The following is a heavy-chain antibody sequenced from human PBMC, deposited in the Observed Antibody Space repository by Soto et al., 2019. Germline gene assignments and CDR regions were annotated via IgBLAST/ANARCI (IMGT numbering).Heavy chain of an antibody. CDR2: ISGGGGST. V-gene: IGHV3-23*01. J-gene: IGHJ4*02. D-gene: IGHD2-15*01. Sequence: GGSLRLSCAASGFTFSSYAMSWVRQAPGKGLEWVSAISGGGGSTYYADSVKGRFTISRDNSKNTLYLQMNSLRAEDTAVYYCAKGRYCSGGSCYSALATDYWXQGTLVTVSS. CDR3: AKGRYCSGGSCYSALATDY. CDR1: GFTFSSYA.